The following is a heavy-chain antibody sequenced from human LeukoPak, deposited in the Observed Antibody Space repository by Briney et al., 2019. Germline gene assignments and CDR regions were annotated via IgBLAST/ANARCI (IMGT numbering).Heavy chain of an antibody. CDR3: ARDSVVRKGLY. V-gene: IGHV3-74*01. Sequence: PGGSLRLSCAASGFTFSSYWMHWVRQAPGKGLVWVSRINSDGSSTSYADSVKGRFTISGDNAKNTLYLQMNSLRAEDTAVYYCARDSVVRKGLYWGQGTLVTVSS. D-gene: IGHD4-23*01. CDR2: INSDGSST. CDR1: GFTFSSYW. J-gene: IGHJ4*02.